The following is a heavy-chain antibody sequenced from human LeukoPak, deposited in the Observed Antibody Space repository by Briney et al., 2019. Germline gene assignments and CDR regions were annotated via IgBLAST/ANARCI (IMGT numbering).Heavy chain of an antibody. V-gene: IGHV4-38-2*02. CDR2: IYHSGST. J-gene: IGHJ5*02. CDR3: ARVLGSSSWKNWFDP. Sequence: SETLSLTCTVSGYSISSGYYWGWIRQPPGKGLEWIGSIYHSGSTYYNPSLKSRVTISVDTSKNQFSLQLSSVTAADTAVYYCARVLGSSSWKNWFDPWGQGTLVTVSS. D-gene: IGHD6-6*01. CDR1: GYSISSGYY.